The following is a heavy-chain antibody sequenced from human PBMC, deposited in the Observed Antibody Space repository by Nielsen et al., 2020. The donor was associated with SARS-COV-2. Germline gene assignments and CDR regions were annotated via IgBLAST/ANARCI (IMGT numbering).Heavy chain of an antibody. CDR3: ARDRDIVVVPAALVIGY. D-gene: IGHD2-2*01. V-gene: IGHV1-18*01. J-gene: IGHJ1*01. CDR2: ISPYNDNT. Sequence: WVRQAPGQGLQGMGWISPYNDNTNYAQRLQGRATITADTSTGTAYMELRRLTSDDTALYYCARDRDIVVVPAALVIGYWGQGTLVTVSS.